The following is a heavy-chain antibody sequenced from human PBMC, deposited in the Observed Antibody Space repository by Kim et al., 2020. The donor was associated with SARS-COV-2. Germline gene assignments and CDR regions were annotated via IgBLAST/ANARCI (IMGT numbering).Heavy chain of an antibody. CDR2: IDTKTGNP. CDR1: GYTFTNYV. CDR3: VRWNNMGGSGWFDP. D-gene: IGHD6-25*01. J-gene: IGHJ5*02. V-gene: IGHV7-4-1*02. Sequence: ASVKVSCKASGYTFTNYVINWLRQAPGQGLEWMGWIDTKTGNPMYAQGFTGRFVFSLDTSVSTTYLQISSLKTEDTAVYYCVRWNNMGGSGWFDPWGQGTLVIVSS.